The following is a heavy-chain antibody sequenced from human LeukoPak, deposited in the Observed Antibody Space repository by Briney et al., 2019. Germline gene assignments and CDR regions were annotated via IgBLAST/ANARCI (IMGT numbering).Heavy chain of an antibody. Sequence: SETLSLTCTVSGGSIRSSSYYWGWIRQPPGKGLEWIGSMYYSGSTYYNPSLKSRVTISVDASKNQFSLKLSSVTAEDTAVYYCARDFRNTMIVVGYYFDYWGQGALVTVSS. V-gene: IGHV4-39*07. CDR2: MYYSGST. CDR3: ARDFRNTMIVVGYYFDY. CDR1: GGSIRSSSYY. D-gene: IGHD3-22*01. J-gene: IGHJ4*02.